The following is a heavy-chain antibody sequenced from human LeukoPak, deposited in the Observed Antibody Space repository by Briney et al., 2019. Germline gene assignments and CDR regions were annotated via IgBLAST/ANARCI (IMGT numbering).Heavy chain of an antibody. CDR2: ISYDGSNK. CDR1: GFTFSSYA. V-gene: IGHV3-30-3*01. Sequence: PGGSLRLSCAASGFTFSSYAMHWVRQAPGKGLEWVAVISYDGSNKYYADSVKGRFTISRDNSKNTLYLQMNSLRAEDTAVYYCARDCGREWFGELPPFWYYYYYGMDVWGQGTTVTVSS. J-gene: IGHJ6*02. CDR3: ARDCGREWFGELPPFWYYYYYGMDV. D-gene: IGHD3-10*01.